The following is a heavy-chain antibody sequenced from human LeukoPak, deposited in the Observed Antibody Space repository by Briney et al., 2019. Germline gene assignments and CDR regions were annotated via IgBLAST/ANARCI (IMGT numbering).Heavy chain of an antibody. D-gene: IGHD6-13*01. CDR1: GGTFSSYA. V-gene: IGHV1-69*04. CDR3: ARDFQYSSSWYPYNWFDP. Sequence: SGKVSCKASGGTFSSYAISWVRQAPGQGLEWMGRIIPILDVANYAQKFQGRVTITADKSTSTAYMELSSLRSEDTAVYYCARDFQYSSSWYPYNWFDPWGQGTLVTVSS. CDR2: IIPILDVA. J-gene: IGHJ5*02.